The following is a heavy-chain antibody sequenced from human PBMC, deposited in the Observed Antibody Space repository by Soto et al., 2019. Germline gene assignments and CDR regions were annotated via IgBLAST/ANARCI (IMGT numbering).Heavy chain of an antibody. J-gene: IGHJ2*01. CDR1: GGSISSGGYY. V-gene: IGHV4-31*03. CDR3: ARHDYGDSFYWYFDL. CDR2: IYYSGST. Sequence: QVQLQESGPGLVKPSQTLSLTCTVSGGSISSGGYYWSWIRQHPGKGLEWIGYIYYSGSTYYNPSPKSRVTISVDTSKNQSSLKLSSVTAADTAVYYCARHDYGDSFYWYFDLWGRGTLVTVSS. D-gene: IGHD4-17*01.